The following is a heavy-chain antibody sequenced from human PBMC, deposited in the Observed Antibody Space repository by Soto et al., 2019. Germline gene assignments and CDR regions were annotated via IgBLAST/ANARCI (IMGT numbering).Heavy chain of an antibody. D-gene: IGHD6-19*01. V-gene: IGHV3-23*01. Sequence: EVQLLESGGALVRPGGSLRLSCAASGFTFSNYAMTWVRQPPGMGLEWVSVISGSGGSADYADSVQGRFTISRDNSKNTLYLQMHILRAEDTAIYFCVREGSGWYSRGSFDVWGRGTMVTVSS. CDR2: ISGSGGSA. J-gene: IGHJ3*01. CDR3: VREGSGWYSRGSFDV. CDR1: GFTFSNYA.